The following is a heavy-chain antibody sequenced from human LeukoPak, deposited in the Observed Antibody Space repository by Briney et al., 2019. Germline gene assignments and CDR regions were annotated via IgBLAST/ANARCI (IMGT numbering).Heavy chain of an antibody. CDR2: ISDSGGST. D-gene: IGHD3-16*02. CDR3: ARHDSFIPY. V-gene: IGHV3-23*01. CDR1: GFTFSDYA. Sequence: GGSLRLSCVASGFTFSDYAMSWVRQAPGKGLEWVSGISDSGGSTYYADSVKGRCTISRDNSKNTVSLQMNNRRAEDTAVYFCARHDSFIPYWGQGTLVTVTS. J-gene: IGHJ4*02.